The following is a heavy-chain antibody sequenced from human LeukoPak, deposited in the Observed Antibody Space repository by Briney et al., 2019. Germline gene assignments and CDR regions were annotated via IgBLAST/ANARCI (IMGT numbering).Heavy chain of an antibody. CDR1: GGSISSYY. D-gene: IGHD1-26*01. CDR3: ASQGLGSYPFDY. J-gene: IGHJ4*02. CDR2: IYTSGST. V-gene: IGHV4-4*09. Sequence: ASETLSLTCTVSGGSISSYYWSWIRQPPGKELEWIGYIYTSGSTNYNPSLKSRVTISVDTSKNQFSLKLSSVTAADTAVYYCASQGLGSYPFDYWGQGTLVTVSS.